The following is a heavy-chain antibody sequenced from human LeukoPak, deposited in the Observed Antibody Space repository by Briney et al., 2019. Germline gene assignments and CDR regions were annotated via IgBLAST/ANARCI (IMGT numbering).Heavy chain of an antibody. CDR2: IRYDGGNK. D-gene: IGHD1-26*01. J-gene: IGHJ4*02. CDR1: GFTFSSYG. Sequence: PGGSLRLSCAASGFTFSSYGMHWVRQAPGKGLEWVAFIRYDGGNKYYADSVKGRFTISRDNSKNTLYLQMNSLRAEDTAVYYCAKDGRLGFDYWGQGTLVTVSS. CDR3: AKDGRLGFDY. V-gene: IGHV3-30*02.